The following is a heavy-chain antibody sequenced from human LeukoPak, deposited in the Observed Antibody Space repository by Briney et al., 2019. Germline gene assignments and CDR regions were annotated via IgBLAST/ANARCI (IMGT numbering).Heavy chain of an antibody. V-gene: IGHV3-11*06. CDR2: ISSSSSYT. CDR3: AMGHYGDYEGDY. J-gene: IGHJ4*02. CDR1: GFTFSDYY. Sequence: GGSLRLSCAASGFTFSDYYMSWIRQAPGKGLEWVSYISSSSSYTNYADSVKGRFTISRDNAKNSLYLQMNSLRAGDTAVYYCAMGHYGDYEGDYWGQGTLVTVSS. D-gene: IGHD4-17*01.